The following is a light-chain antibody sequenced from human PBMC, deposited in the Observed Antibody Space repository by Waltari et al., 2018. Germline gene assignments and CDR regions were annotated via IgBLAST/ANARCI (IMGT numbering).Light chain of an antibody. CDR2: EVS. CDR3: YV. V-gene: IGLV2-23*02. J-gene: IGLJ1*01. Sequence: QSALTQPASVSGSPGQSITISCTGTSSDVGSYNLVSWYQQHPGKAPKLMIYEVSKRPSGFSNRFSGSKSGNTASLTISGLQAEDEADCTTYVFGTGTKVTVL. CDR1: SSDVGSYNL.